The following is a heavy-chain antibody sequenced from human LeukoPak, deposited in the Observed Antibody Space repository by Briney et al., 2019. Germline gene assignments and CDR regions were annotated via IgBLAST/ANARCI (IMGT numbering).Heavy chain of an antibody. V-gene: IGHV3-21*01. D-gene: IGHD6-13*01. CDR2: ISSSSSYI. CDR3: ARASYSSSWSHFDY. CDR1: VFTFSSYS. Sequence: GGSLRLSCAASVFTFSSYSMNWVRQAPGKGLEWVSSISSSSSYIYYADSVKGRFTIPRDNAKNSLYLQMNSLRAEDTAVYYCARASYSSSWSHFDYWGQGTLVTVSS. J-gene: IGHJ4*02.